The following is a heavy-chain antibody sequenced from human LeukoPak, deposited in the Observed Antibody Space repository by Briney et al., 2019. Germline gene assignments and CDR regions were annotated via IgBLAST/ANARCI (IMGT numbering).Heavy chain of an antibody. CDR3: ARDSVAGAVTY. V-gene: IGHV3-74*01. CDR1: GFTFSNYW. CDR2: INTDGSST. J-gene: IGHJ4*02. Sequence: GGSLRLSCVVSGFTFSNYWMHWVRQAPGKGLVWVSRINTDGSSTSYADSVKGRFTISRDNAKNSLYLQMNSLRAEDTAVYYCARDSVAGAVTYWGQGTLVTVSS. D-gene: IGHD6-19*01.